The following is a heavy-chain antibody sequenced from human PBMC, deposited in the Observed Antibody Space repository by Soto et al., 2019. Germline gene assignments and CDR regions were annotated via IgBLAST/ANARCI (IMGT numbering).Heavy chain of an antibody. CDR2: FYYPGGT. CDR1: GGSINSYY. D-gene: IGHD6-13*01. J-gene: IGHJ5*02. Sequence: SRTLSLTCTISGGSINSYYWPGIRQPRGRGLGWSGFFYYPGGTKYNSSLKSRVTRSLDTSTNKVSLSLNSVTAADTAVYYCARAGYSSSWNGKNGWFDPWGQGTLVTVSS. V-gene: IGHV4-59*13. CDR3: ARAGYSSSWNGKNGWFDP.